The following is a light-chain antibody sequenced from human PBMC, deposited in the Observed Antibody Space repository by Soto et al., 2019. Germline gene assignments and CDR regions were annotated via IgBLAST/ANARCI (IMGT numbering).Light chain of an antibody. V-gene: IGKV1-5*03. Sequence: DIQMTQSPSPLSASVGDRVTITCRASQSISNYLAWYQQKPGKAPKLLIYQASSLESGVPSRFSGSGSGTEFTLTISSVQPDDFATYYCQHYNTYSWFTFGPGTKVDIK. CDR1: QSISNY. CDR3: QHYNTYSWFT. CDR2: QAS. J-gene: IGKJ3*01.